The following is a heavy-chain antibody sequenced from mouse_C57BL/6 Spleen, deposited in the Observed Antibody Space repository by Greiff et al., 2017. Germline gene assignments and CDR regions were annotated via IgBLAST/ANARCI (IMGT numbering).Heavy chain of an antibody. CDR1: GFTFSSYA. J-gene: IGHJ2*01. D-gene: IGHD3-2*02. CDR2: ISDGGSYT. Sequence: EVQLVESGGGLVKPGGSLKLSCAASGFTFSSYAMSWVRQTPEKRLEWVATISDGGSYTYYPDIVKGRFTISRDNAKNNLYLQMSPLKSEDTAMYYCARRRDISGYGFDDWGQGTTLTVSS. V-gene: IGHV5-4*01. CDR3: ARRRDISGYGFDD.